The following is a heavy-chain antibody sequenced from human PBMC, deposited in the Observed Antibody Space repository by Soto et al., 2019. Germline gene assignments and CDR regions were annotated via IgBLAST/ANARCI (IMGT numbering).Heavy chain of an antibody. J-gene: IGHJ3*02. V-gene: IGHV4-34*01. CDR2: INHSGST. D-gene: IGHD3-22*01. Sequence: PSETLSLTCAVYGGSFSGYYWSWIRQPPGKGLEWIGEINHSGSTNNNPSLKSRVTISVDTSKNQFSLKLSSVTAADTAVYYCARGFYYDSRAFDIWGQGTMVTVS. CDR1: GGSFSGYY. CDR3: ARGFYYDSRAFDI.